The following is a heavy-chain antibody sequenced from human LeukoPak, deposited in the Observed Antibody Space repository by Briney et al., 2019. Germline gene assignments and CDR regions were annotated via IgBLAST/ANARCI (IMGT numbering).Heavy chain of an antibody. CDR2: IWYDGSNK. CDR1: GFTFSSYG. J-gene: IGHJ4*02. CDR3: ARDGSNSYYDSSGLYKTFDY. Sequence: SGGSLRLSCAASGFTFSSYGMHWVRQAPGKGLEWVAVIWYDGSNKYYADSVKGRFTISRDNSKNTLYLQMNSLRAEDTAVYYCARDGSNSYYDSSGLYKTFDYWGQGTLVTVSS. D-gene: IGHD3-22*01. V-gene: IGHV3-33*01.